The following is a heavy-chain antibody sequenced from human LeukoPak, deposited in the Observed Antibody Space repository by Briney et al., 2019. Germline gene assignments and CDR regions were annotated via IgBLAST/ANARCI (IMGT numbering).Heavy chain of an antibody. Sequence: PSETLSLTCAVYGGSFSGYYWNRIRQPPGKGLEWIGEINHSGSTNYNPSLKSRVTISVDTSKNQFSLKLTSATAADTAVYYCERRYWLTKRRGFDYWGQGTLVTVSS. CDR2: INHSGST. J-gene: IGHJ4*02. CDR3: ERRYWLTKRRGFDY. V-gene: IGHV4-34*01. D-gene: IGHD2-15*01. CDR1: GGSFSGYY.